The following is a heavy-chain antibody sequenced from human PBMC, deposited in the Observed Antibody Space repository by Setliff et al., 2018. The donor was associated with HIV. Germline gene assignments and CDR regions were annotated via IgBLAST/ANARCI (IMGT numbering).Heavy chain of an antibody. CDR3: ARDKGIREAASLDY. V-gene: IGHV1-24*01. CDR1: GYTLTELS. CDR2: FDPEDVET. Sequence: ASVKVSCKVSGYTLTELSIHWVRQAPGKGLEWMGGFDPEDVETVYAQKFQGRVTMPEDESTATAYIELSSLTSQDTAVYYCARDKGIREAASLDYWGQGSLVTVSS. D-gene: IGHD6-13*01. J-gene: IGHJ4*02.